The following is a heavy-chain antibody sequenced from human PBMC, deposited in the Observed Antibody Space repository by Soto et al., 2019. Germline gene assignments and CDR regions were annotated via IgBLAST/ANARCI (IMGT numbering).Heavy chain of an antibody. V-gene: IGHV4-61*08. CDR3: ARPGWRNAPYDAFDI. CDR2: MYYSGST. J-gene: IGHJ3*02. D-gene: IGHD6-19*01. Sequence: PSETLSLTCTVSGGSISSGGYYWNWIRQHPGKGLEWIGNMYYSGSTNNNSSLESRVTISLDTSKNQFSLKLSSVTAADTAVYYCARPGWRNAPYDAFDIWGQGTMVTVSS. CDR1: GGSISSGGYY.